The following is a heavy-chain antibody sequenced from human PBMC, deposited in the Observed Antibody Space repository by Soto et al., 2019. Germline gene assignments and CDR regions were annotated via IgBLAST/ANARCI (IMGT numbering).Heavy chain of an antibody. Sequence: PSETLSLTCTVSGGSVSSGSYYWSWIRQPPGKGLEWIGYIYYSGSTNYNPSLKSRVTISVDTSKNQFSLKLSSVTAADTAVYYCARGPVLRFLEWLLPSWFDPWGQGTMVTVYS. CDR2: IYYSGST. CDR1: GGSVSSGSYY. J-gene: IGHJ5*02. D-gene: IGHD3-3*01. CDR3: ARGPVLRFLEWLLPSWFDP. V-gene: IGHV4-61*01.